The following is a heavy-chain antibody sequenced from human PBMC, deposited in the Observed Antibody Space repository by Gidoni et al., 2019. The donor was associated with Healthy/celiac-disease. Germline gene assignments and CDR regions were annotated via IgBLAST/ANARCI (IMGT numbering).Heavy chain of an antibody. Sequence: QLQLQESGPGLVKPSETLSLTCTVSGGSISSSSYYWGWIRQPPGKGLEWIGSIYYSGSTYYNPSLTSRVTISVDTSKNQFSLKLSSVTAADTAVYYCARRKGYCSGGSCYGDLFDYWGQGNLVTVSS. D-gene: IGHD2-15*01. CDR2: IYYSGST. V-gene: IGHV4-39*01. CDR1: GGSISSSSYY. CDR3: ARRKGYCSGGSCYGDLFDY. J-gene: IGHJ4*02.